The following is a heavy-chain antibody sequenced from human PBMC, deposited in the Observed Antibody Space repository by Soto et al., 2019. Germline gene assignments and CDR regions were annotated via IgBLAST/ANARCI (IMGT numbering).Heavy chain of an antibody. CDR1: GDSFATYW. CDR3: ARSLVVQTPYSSGKTLHAFDI. J-gene: IGHJ3*02. D-gene: IGHD6-19*01. Sequence: GESLKISCKGSGDSFATYWIGWVRQMPGKGLEWMGIINPDDSDTRYSPSFQGQVTISAEKSISAAYLQWSSLKASDTAMYYCARSLVVQTPYSSGKTLHAFDIWGQGTMVTVSS. CDR2: INPDDSDT. V-gene: IGHV5-51*01.